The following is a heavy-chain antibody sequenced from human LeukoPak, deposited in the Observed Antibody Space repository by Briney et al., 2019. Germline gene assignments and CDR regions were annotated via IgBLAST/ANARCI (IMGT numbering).Heavy chain of an antibody. CDR1: GYSFTSYW. CDR2: IYPGDSGT. Sequence: GESLKISCKGSGYSFTSYWIGWVRQMPGKGLEWMGIIYPGDSGTRYSPSFQGQVTISADKSISTAYLQWSSLKASDTAMYYCARHEGGSGYYAGPRRGRGFDIWGQGTMVTVSS. V-gene: IGHV5-51*01. J-gene: IGHJ3*02. CDR3: ARHEGGSGYYAGPRRGRGFDI. D-gene: IGHD3-22*01.